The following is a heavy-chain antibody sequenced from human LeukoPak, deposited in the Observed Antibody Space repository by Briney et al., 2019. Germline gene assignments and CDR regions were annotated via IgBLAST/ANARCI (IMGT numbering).Heavy chain of an antibody. CDR1: GGSISSYY. Sequence: PSETLSLTCTVSGGSISSYYWSWIRQPPGKGLEWIGYIYYSGNTNYNPSLKSRVTISVDTSKNQFSLKLSSVTAADTAVYYCAGLRGSYYYYGMDVWGQGTTVTVSS. CDR3: AGLRGSYYYYGMDV. CDR2: IYYSGNT. V-gene: IGHV4-59*01. J-gene: IGHJ6*02. D-gene: IGHD3-10*01.